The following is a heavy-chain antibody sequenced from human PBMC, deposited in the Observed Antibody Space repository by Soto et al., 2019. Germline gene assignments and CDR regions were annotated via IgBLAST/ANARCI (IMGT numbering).Heavy chain of an antibody. Sequence: PGGSLRLSCAASGFTFSSYEMNWVRQAPGKGLEWVSYISSSGSTIYYADSVKGRFTISRDNAKNSLYLQMNGLRAEDTAVYYCARDYVAVLPGVPYYYYGMDVWGQGTTVTVSS. CDR2: ISSSGSTI. J-gene: IGHJ6*02. D-gene: IGHD3-16*01. CDR1: GFTFSSYE. CDR3: ARDYVAVLPGVPYYYYGMDV. V-gene: IGHV3-48*03.